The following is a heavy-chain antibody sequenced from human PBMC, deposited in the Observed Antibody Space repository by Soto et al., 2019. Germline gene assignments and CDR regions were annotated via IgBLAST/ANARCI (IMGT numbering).Heavy chain of an antibody. CDR1: GFTFSSYA. CDR3: ASRAVAGTNAEYLQH. Sequence: GGSLRLSCAASGFTFSSYAMSWVRQAPGKGLEWVSAISGSGGSTYYAGSVKGRFTISRDNSKNTLYLQMNSLRAEDTAVYYCASRAVAGTNAEYLQHWGQGTLVTVSS. V-gene: IGHV3-23*01. D-gene: IGHD6-19*01. CDR2: ISGSGGST. J-gene: IGHJ1*01.